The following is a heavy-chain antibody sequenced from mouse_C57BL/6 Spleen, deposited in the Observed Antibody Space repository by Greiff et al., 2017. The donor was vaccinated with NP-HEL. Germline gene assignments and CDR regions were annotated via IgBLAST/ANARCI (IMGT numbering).Heavy chain of an antibody. V-gene: IGHV1-18*01. CDR2: INPNNGGT. D-gene: IGHD2-4*01. Sequence: VQLQQSGPELVKPGASVKIPCKASGYTFTDYNMDWVKQSHGKSLEWIGDINPNNGGTIYNQKFKGKATLTVDKSSSTAYMELRSLTSEDTAVYYCARRDYDLYYFDYWGQGTTLTVSS. CDR1: GYTFTDYN. CDR3: ARRDYDLYYFDY. J-gene: IGHJ2*01.